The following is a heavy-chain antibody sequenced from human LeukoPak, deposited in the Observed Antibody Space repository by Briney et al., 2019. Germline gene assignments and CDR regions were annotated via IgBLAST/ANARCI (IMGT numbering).Heavy chain of an antibody. Sequence: GGSLRLSCAASGFTFSSYAMSWLRQAPGKGLEWVSAISGSGGSTYYADSVKGRFTISRDNSKNTLYLQMNSLRAEDTAVYYCAKDLGSNDAFDIWGQGTMVTVSS. CDR2: ISGSGGST. V-gene: IGHV3-23*01. CDR3: AKDLGSNDAFDI. D-gene: IGHD6-13*01. J-gene: IGHJ3*02. CDR1: GFTFSSYA.